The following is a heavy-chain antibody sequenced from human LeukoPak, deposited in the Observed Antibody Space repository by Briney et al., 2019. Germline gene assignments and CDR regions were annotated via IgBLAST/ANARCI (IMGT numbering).Heavy chain of an antibody. CDR3: MRDYMGWFDP. J-gene: IGHJ5*02. CDR1: GFTFSNAY. CDR2: ISPDGSTE. V-gene: IGHV3-30-3*01. D-gene: IGHD3-10*01. Sequence: GGSLRLSCAASGFTFSNAYMNWVRQATGKGLEWVSIISPDGSTEFYADSVKGRFTISRDIASNTMHLEMNNLRIEDTAVYYCMRDYMGWFDPWGQGSLVTVSS.